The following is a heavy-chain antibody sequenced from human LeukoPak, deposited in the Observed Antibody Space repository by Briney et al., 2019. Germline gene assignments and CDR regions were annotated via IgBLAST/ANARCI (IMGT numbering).Heavy chain of an antibody. V-gene: IGHV1-2*02. CDR1: GYTFTGYY. CDR2: INPNSGGT. J-gene: IGHJ4*02. CDR3: ARDYDFWSGYYFDY. D-gene: IGHD3-3*01. Sequence: ASVKVSCKASGYTFTGYYMHWVRQAPGQELEWMGWINPNSGGTNYAQKFQGRVTMTRDTSISTAYMELSRLRSDDTAVYYCARDYDFWSGYYFDYWGQGTLVTVSS.